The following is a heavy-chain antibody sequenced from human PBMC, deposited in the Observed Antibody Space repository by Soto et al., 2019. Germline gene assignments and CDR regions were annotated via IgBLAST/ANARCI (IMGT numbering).Heavy chain of an antibody. Sequence: EVQLVESGGGLVQPGGSLRLSCGAPGFTFRTYWLSWVRQVPGKGLEWVANINQDGSEENYVDSVKGRFTISRDNAKNSLHLQMSSLRAEDTALYYCARDGSTSWYSYDYHGMDVWGQGTTVTVSS. V-gene: IGHV3-7*05. CDR2: INQDGSEE. CDR1: GFTFRTYW. CDR3: ARDGSTSWYSYDYHGMDV. D-gene: IGHD5-18*01. J-gene: IGHJ6*02.